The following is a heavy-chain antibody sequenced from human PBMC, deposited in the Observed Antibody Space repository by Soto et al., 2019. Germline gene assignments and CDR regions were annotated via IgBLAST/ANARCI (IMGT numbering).Heavy chain of an antibody. CDR2: ISTSSSYT. J-gene: IGHJ1*01. D-gene: IGHD2-2*01. CDR1: GFTFSDYY. CDR3: ADQRVEALNYFHH. V-gene: IGHV3-11*05. Sequence: QVQLVESGGGLVKPGGSLRLSCAASGFTFSDYYVSWIRQAPGKGLEWVSYISTSSSYTNYADSVKGRFTISRDNAKNSLYLQMNSLRAEDTAVYYCADQRVEALNYFHHWGQGALVTVSS.